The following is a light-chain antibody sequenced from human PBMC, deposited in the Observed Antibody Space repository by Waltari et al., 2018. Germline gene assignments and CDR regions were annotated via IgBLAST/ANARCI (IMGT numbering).Light chain of an antibody. Sequence: SYELTQPLSVSVALGQTARITCGGNNIENKNVHWCQQKPGQAPVLVIYRDNSRPSGIPDRFSGSNSGNTATLTISRAQAGDEADYYCQVWDSYTRVWVFGGGTKLTVL. J-gene: IGLJ3*02. CDR2: RDN. CDR3: QVWDSYTRVWV. V-gene: IGLV3-9*01. CDR1: NIENKN.